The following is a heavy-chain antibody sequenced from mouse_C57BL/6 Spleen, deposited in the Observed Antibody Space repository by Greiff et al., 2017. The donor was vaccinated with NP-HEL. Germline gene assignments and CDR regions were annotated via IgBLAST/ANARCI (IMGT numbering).Heavy chain of an antibody. D-gene: IGHD6-1*01. Sequence: QVQLQQPGAELVRPGSSVKLSCKASGYTFTSYWMDWVKQRPGQGLEWIGNIYPSDSETHYNQKFKDKATLTVDKSSSTAYMQLSSLTSEDSAVYYCASGSQDEGAMDYWGQGTSVTVSS. CDR1: GYTFTSYW. CDR2: IYPSDSET. CDR3: ASGSQDEGAMDY. J-gene: IGHJ4*01. V-gene: IGHV1-61*01.